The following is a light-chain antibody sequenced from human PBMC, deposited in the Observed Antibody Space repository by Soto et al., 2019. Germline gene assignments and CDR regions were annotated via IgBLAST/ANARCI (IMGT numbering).Light chain of an antibody. CDR3: NSYTSSSTYV. J-gene: IGLJ1*01. CDR1: SSDVGGYNY. V-gene: IGLV2-14*01. CDR2: EVS. Sequence: ALAQPASVSGSPGQSITISCTGTSSDVGGYNYVSWYQQHPGKAPKLMIYEVSNRPSGVSNRFSGSKSGNTASLTISGLQAEDEADYYCNSYTSSSTYVFGTGTKVTVL.